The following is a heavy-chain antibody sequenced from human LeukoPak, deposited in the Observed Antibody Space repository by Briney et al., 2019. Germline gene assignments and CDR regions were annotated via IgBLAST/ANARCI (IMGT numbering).Heavy chain of an antibody. D-gene: IGHD3-22*01. J-gene: IGHJ5*02. CDR2: IYYSGST. CDR1: GGSISSGGYY. CDR3: ARGRINSGYYRLRHWFDP. V-gene: IGHV4-31*03. Sequence: SETLSLTCTISGGSISSGGYYWSWIRQHPGKGLEWIGYIYYSGSTYYNPSLKSRVTISVDTSKNQFSLKLSSVTAADTAVYYCARGRINSGYYRLRHWFDPWGQGTLVTVSS.